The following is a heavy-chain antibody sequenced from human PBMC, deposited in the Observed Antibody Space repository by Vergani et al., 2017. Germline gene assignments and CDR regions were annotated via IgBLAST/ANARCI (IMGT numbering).Heavy chain of an antibody. CDR1: GGSISSGSYY. CDR3: ARDREPFDY. Sequence: QVQLQESGPGLVKPSQTLSLTCTVSGGSISSGSYYWSWIRQPAGKGLEWIGRIYTSGSTNYNPSLKSRVTISVDTSKNQFSLKLSSVTAADTAVYYCARDREPFDYWGQGTLVTVSS. J-gene: IGHJ4*02. CDR2: IYTSGST. V-gene: IGHV4-61*02.